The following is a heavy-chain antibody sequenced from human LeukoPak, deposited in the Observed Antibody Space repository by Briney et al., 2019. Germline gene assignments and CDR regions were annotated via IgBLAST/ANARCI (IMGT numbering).Heavy chain of an antibody. CDR2: IYYSGST. CDR1: GGSISSYS. J-gene: IGHJ4*02. Sequence: SETLSLTCTVSGGSISSYSWSWIRQPPGKGLEWIGYIYYSGSTNYNPSLKSRVTISVDTSKNQFSLKLSSVTAADTAVYYCATEPAMAAFDYWGQGTLVTVSS. CDR3: ATEPAMAAFDY. V-gene: IGHV4-59*01. D-gene: IGHD5-18*01.